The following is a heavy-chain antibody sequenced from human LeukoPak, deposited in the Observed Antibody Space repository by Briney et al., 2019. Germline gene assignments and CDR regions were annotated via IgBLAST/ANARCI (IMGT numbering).Heavy chain of an antibody. D-gene: IGHD3-3*01. CDR1: GYTFPSHG. CDR3: ARGPITMFGVVMGASNYYDMDV. CDR2: ISAYNGNT. V-gene: IGHV1-18*01. J-gene: IGHJ6*03. Sequence: GASVKVSCKSSGYTFPSHGISWVPQACGQGLEWMGWISAYNGNTNYAQKLQGRVTMTTDTSTSTAYMELRSMRSDDTAVYYCARGPITMFGVVMGASNYYDMDVWGKGTTVTVSS.